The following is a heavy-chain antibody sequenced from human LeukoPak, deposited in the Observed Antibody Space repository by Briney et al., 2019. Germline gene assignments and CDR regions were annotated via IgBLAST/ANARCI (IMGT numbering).Heavy chain of an antibody. CDR3: ARGGCCSSTSCPDY. D-gene: IGHD2-2*01. V-gene: IGHV4-34*01. CDR1: GGSFSGYY. J-gene: IGHJ4*02. CDR2: INHSGST. Sequence: SETLSLTCAVYGGSFSGYYWSWIRQPPGKGLEWIGEINHSGSTNYNPSLKSRVTISVDTSKNQFSLKLSSVTAADTAVYYCARGGCCSSTSCPDYWGQGTLVTVSS.